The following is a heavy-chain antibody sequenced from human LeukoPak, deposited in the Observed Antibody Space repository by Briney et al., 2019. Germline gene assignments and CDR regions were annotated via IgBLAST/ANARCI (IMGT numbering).Heavy chain of an antibody. CDR3: VGEAAGGFDR. D-gene: IGHD6-25*01. Sequence: ASVKVSCKASGSGFTGYHIHWVRQAPGQGLEWMAWMNTNDGGIRYAQRLQGRATVTRDTSISTAYMELTGLKSDDTATYYCVGEAAGGFDRWGQGTPVTVSS. J-gene: IGHJ5*02. V-gene: IGHV1-2*02. CDR2: MNTNDGGI. CDR1: GSGFTGYH.